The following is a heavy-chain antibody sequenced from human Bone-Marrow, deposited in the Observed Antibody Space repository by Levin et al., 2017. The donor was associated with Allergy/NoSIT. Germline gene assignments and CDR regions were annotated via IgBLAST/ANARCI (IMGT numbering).Heavy chain of an antibody. Sequence: LRLSCTVSGGSISSGGYYWSWIRQHPGKGLEWIGYIYYSGSTYYNPSLKSRVTISVDTSKNQFSLKLSSVTAADTAVYYCARDGLGNWRLHLNAFDIWGQGTMVTVSS. J-gene: IGHJ3*02. CDR2: IYYSGST. CDR1: GGSISSGGYY. V-gene: IGHV4-31*03. D-gene: IGHD1-1*01. CDR3: ARDGLGNWRLHLNAFDI.